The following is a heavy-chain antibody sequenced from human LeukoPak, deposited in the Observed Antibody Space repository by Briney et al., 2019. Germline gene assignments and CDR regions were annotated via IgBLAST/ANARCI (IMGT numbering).Heavy chain of an antibody. V-gene: IGHV3-7*03. Sequence: PGGSLRLSCAASGFTFSNFWMTWVRQAPGKGLEWVAQIKQYGREIYYLDSVKGRFTISRDDADNSGFLQMNSLRVEDTAVYYCATDRGALWGQGTLVTVSS. CDR2: IKQYGREI. CDR3: ATDRGAL. CDR1: GFTFSNFW. D-gene: IGHD5-12*01. J-gene: IGHJ4*02.